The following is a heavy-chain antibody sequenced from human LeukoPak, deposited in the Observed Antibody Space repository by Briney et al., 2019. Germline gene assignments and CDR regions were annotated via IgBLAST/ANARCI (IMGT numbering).Heavy chain of an antibody. CDR3: ARKEYYGDYTFDI. Sequence: PGGSLRLSCAASGFTFSSYGMHWVRQAPGKGLEWVAVIWYDGSNKYYADSVKGRFTISRDNSKNTLYLQMNSLRAEDTAVYYCARKEYYGDYTFDIWGQGTMVTVSS. D-gene: IGHD4-17*01. J-gene: IGHJ3*02. V-gene: IGHV3-33*01. CDR1: GFTFSSYG. CDR2: IWYDGSNK.